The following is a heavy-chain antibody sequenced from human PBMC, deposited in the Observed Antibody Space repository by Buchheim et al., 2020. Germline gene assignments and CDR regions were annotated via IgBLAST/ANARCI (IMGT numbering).Heavy chain of an antibody. D-gene: IGHD5-24*01. CDR1: GGSISSSSYY. V-gene: IGHV4-39*02. Sequence: QLQLQESGPGLVKPSETLSLTCTVSGGSISSSSYYWGWIRQPPGKGLEWIGSIYYSGSTYYNPSLKSRVTISVDPSKNQFSLKLSSVTAADTAVYYCARDRVGDGYQAYYFDYWGQGTL. CDR3: ARDRVGDGYQAYYFDY. J-gene: IGHJ4*02. CDR2: IYYSGST.